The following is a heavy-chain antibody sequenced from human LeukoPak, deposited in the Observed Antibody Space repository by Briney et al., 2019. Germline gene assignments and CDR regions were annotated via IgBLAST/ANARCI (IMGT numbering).Heavy chain of an antibody. CDR1: GFTFSSYW. CDR3: AKDQGRYCSGGSCYRLR. Sequence: GGSLRLSCAASGFTFSSYWMYWVRQAPAKGLVWVSRINGDGSSTNYADSVKGRFTISRDNAKNTLYLQMNSLRAEDTAVYYCAKDQGRYCSGGSCYRLRWGQGTLVTVSS. J-gene: IGHJ4*02. D-gene: IGHD2-15*01. CDR2: INGDGSST. V-gene: IGHV3-74*01.